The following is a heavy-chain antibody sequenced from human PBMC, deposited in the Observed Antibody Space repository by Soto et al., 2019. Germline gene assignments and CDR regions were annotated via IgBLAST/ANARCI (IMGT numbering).Heavy chain of an antibody. V-gene: IGHV1-18*04. D-gene: IGHD4-17*01. CDR2: ISPLKGRT. J-gene: IGHJ1*01. Sequence: QVQLVQSGPDLKRPGASMKVSCKASGYTFTSYGISWVRQAPGQGLEWMAWISPLKGRTQYSQKAQGRVTLSTDTSSNTAYMEMTTLRVDDTAVYYWAMDYGVRPEYFKHWGQGTLVTVS. CDR1: GYTFTSYG. CDR3: AMDYGVRPEYFKH.